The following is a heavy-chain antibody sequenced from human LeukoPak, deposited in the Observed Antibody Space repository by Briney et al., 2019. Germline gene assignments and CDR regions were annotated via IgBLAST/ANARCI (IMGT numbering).Heavy chain of an antibody. CDR3: ARCSPSRTNSNSYYFETTKKNAFDI. V-gene: IGHV1-18*04. D-gene: IGHD3-22*01. Sequence: ASVKVSCKPSGYTVNNCGITWVRQAPGQGLEWMGWISAYSGEKDYAQKFQDRVTMTTDTTTKTAYMELRNLKSDDTAFYYCARCSPSRTNSNSYYFETTKKNAFDIWGQGTMVTVSS. CDR2: ISAYSGEK. J-gene: IGHJ3*02. CDR1: GYTVNNCG.